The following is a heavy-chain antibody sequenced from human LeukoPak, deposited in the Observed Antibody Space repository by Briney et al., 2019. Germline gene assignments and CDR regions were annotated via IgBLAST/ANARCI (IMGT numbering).Heavy chain of an antibody. CDR3: ARDGLAYYYYGMDV. Sequence: PGGSLRLSCAASGFTFSSYAMSWVRQAPGKGLEWVSYISGSSGIIDYADSVKGRFTVSRDNAKNSLYLQMNSLRAEDTAVYYCARDGLAYYYYGMDVWGQGTTVTVSS. J-gene: IGHJ6*02. CDR1: GFTFSSYA. CDR2: ISGSSGII. V-gene: IGHV3-48*04.